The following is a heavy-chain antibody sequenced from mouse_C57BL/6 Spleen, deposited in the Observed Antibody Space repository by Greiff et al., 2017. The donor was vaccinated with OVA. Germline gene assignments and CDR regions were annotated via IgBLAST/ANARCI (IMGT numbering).Heavy chain of an antibody. CDR3: GYYGSEGYFDV. V-gene: IGHV1-69*01. J-gene: IGHJ1*03. Sequence: VQLQQSGAELVMPGASVKLSCKASGYTFTSYWMHWVKQRPGQGLEWIGEIDPTDSYTNYNQKFKGKSTLTVDKSSSTAYMQLSSLTSEDSAGYYCGYYGSEGYFDVWGTETTVTVSS. CDR1: GYTFTSYW. CDR2: IDPTDSYT. D-gene: IGHD1-1*01.